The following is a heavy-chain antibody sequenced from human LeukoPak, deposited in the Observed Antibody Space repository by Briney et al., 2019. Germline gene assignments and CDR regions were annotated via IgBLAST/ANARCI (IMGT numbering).Heavy chain of an antibody. CDR2: IKTDGSII. CDR3: ARVGLGEWFFDL. Sequence: GGSLRLSCAASGFIFNKYWMHWVRQAPGKGLVWVSRIKTDGSIISYADSMKGRFTISRDNAENTLYLQMNSLGAEDTAVYYCARVGLGEWFFDLWGRGTLVTVSS. D-gene: IGHD1-26*01. CDR1: GFIFNKYW. V-gene: IGHV3-74*01. J-gene: IGHJ2*01.